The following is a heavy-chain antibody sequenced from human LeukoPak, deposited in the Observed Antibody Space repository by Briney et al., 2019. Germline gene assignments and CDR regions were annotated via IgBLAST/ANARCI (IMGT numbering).Heavy chain of an antibody. J-gene: IGHJ4*02. D-gene: IGHD5-12*01. Sequence: ASVKVSCKASGYTFTSYAMHWVRQAPGQRLEWMGRINAGNGNTKYSQKFQGRVTITRDTSASTAYMELSSLRSEDTAVYYCASVDMGTGYYFDYWGQGTLVTVSS. V-gene: IGHV1-3*01. CDR1: GYTFTSYA. CDR2: INAGNGNT. CDR3: ASVDMGTGYYFDY.